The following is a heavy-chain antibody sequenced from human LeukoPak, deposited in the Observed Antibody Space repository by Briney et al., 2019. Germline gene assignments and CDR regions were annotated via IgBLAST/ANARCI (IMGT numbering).Heavy chain of an antibody. J-gene: IGHJ4*02. CDR2: IYYSGST. V-gene: IGHV4-59*01. CDR3: ARASSGWDEVDY. Sequence: SETLSLTCTVSGGSISSYYWRWIRQPPGKGLEWIGYIYYSGSTNYNPSLKSRVTISIHTSKNQFSLKLSSVTAADTAAYYCARASSGWDEVDYWGQGTLVTVSS. D-gene: IGHD6-19*01. CDR1: GGSISSYY.